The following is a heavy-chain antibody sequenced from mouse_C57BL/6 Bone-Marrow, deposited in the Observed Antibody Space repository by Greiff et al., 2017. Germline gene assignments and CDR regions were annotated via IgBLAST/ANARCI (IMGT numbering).Heavy chain of an antibody. CDR1: GFTFSSYA. J-gene: IGHJ1*03. CDR2: ISSGGDYI. D-gene: IGHD6-1*01. V-gene: IGHV5-9-1*02. Sequence: DVKLVESGAGLVKPGGSLKLSCAASGFTFSSYAMSWVRQTPEKRLEWVAYISSGGDYIYYADTVKGRFTISRDNARNTLYLQMSSLKSEDTAMYYCTKATRYFDVWGTGTTVTVSS. CDR3: TKATRYFDV.